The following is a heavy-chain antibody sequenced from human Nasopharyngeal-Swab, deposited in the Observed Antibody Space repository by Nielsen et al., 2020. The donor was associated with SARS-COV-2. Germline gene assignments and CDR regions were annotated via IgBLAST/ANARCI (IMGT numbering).Heavy chain of an antibody. V-gene: IGHV4-39*01. Sequence: SETLSLTCTVSGGSISSSSYYWGWIRQPPGKGLEWIGSIYYSGSTYYNPSLKSRVAISVDTSKNQFSLKLSSVTAADTAVYYCARHGDYGDAFDIWGQGTMVTVSS. CDR2: IYYSGST. CDR1: GGSISSSSYY. J-gene: IGHJ3*02. D-gene: IGHD4-17*01. CDR3: ARHGDYGDAFDI.